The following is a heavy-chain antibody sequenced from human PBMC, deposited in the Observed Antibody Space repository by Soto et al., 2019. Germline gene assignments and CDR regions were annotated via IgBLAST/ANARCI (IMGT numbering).Heavy chain of an antibody. CDR1: GYTFTSYG. J-gene: IGHJ6*02. D-gene: IGHD5-18*01. CDR2: ISAYNGNT. Sequence: QVQLVQSGAEVKKPGASVKVSCKASGYTFTSYGISWVRQAPGQGLEWMGWISAYNGNTNYAQKLQGRATMTTDTSTSTAYMERRSLRSDDTAVYYCSRLDVDTEHLSSAHYGMDVWGQGTTVTFSS. V-gene: IGHV1-18*01. CDR3: SRLDVDTEHLSSAHYGMDV.